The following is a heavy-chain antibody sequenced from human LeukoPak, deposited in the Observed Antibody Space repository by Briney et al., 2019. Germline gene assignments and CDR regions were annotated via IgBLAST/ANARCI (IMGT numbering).Heavy chain of an antibody. D-gene: IGHD1-26*01. CDR1: GDSISDYY. J-gene: IGHJ1*01. CDR2: IEATGSS. CDR3: ARGRTRSYGFQH. V-gene: IGHV4-4*07. Sequence: SETLSLTCTVSGDSISDYYWSWIRQPAGKGLEYIGRIEATGSSNYNPSLESRVTMSVDTSRNQFSLHLTSVTAADTAVYYCARGRTRSYGFQHWGQGTLVTVSS.